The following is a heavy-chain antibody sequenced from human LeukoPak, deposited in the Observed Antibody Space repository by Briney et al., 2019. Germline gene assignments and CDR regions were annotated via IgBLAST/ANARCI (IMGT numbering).Heavy chain of an antibody. CDR3: ARVARDYFDY. CDR2: IYHSGST. Sequence: PSETLSLTCAVSGGSISSGGYSWSWIRQPPGKGLEWIGYIYHSGSTYYNPSLKSRVTISVDTSKNQFSLKLSSVTAADTAVYYCARVARDYFDYWGQGTLVTVSS. CDR1: GGSISSGGYS. J-gene: IGHJ4*02. D-gene: IGHD3-3*02. V-gene: IGHV4-30-2*01.